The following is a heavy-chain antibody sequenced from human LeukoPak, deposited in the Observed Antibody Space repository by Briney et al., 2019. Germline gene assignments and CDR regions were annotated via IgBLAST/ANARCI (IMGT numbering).Heavy chain of an antibody. Sequence: PGGSLRLSCAASGFTFSSYAMRWVRQAPGKGLEWVSAISGSGGSTYYADSVKGRFTISRDNSKNTLYLQMNSLRAEDTAVYYCAKVDARYSDWLPLSLDYWGQGTLVTVSS. CDR2: ISGSGGST. CDR3: AKVDARYSDWLPLSLDY. V-gene: IGHV3-23*01. CDR1: GFTFSSYA. J-gene: IGHJ4*02. D-gene: IGHD3-9*01.